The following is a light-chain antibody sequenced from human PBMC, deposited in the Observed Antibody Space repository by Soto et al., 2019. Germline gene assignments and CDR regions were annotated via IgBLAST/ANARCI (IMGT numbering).Light chain of an antibody. Sequence: DVVVTQSPLSLPVTLGQPASISCRSSQSLIHSDGNTYLHWFQQRPGQSPRRLIYHVSIRDSGVPDRFRGSGSGAYFTLDLSRVEAQDVGVYYCMHGRHSPYTFGPGTTVDIK. CDR1: QSLIHSDGNTY. V-gene: IGKV2-30*02. CDR3: MHGRHSPYT. CDR2: HVS. J-gene: IGKJ3*01.